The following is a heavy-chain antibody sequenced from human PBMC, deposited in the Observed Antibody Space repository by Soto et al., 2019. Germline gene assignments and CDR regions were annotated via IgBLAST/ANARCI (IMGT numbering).Heavy chain of an antibody. CDR3: ARGEGAAPGILPAAINWFDP. CDR2: IYYTGST. D-gene: IGHD2-2*02. J-gene: IGHJ5*02. Sequence: PSETLSLTCTVSGGSISSYYWSWIRQPPGKGLDWIGNIYYTGSTSYNPSLKSRVTISLDTSKNQFSLKVNSVTAADAAVYYCARGEGAAPGILPAAINWFDPWGQGTMVTVSS. V-gene: IGHV4-59*01. CDR1: GGSISSYY.